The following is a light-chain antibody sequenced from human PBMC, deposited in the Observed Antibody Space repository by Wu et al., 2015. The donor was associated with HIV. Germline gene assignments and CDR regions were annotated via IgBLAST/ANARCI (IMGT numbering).Light chain of an antibody. CDR2: AAS. J-gene: IGKJ1*01. CDR1: QGIGNS. CDR3: QKYNTAPWT. V-gene: IGKV1-NL1*01. Sequence: DIQMTQSPSSLSASVGDRVTITCRASQGIGNSLAWYQQKPEKAPKLLLYAASTLESGVPSRFSGSGSGTEYTLTISSLQPEDVATYYCQKYNTAPWTFGQGTKVEMK.